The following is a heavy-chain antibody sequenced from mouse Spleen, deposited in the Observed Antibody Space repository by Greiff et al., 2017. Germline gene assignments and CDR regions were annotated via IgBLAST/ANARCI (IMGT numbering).Heavy chain of an antibody. CDR1: GFSLTSYG. CDR3: ATNYDCDWAWFAY. CDR2: ICGDGST. V-gene: IGHV2-3*01. Sequence: VKLVESGPGLVAPSQSLSITCTVSGFSLTSYGLSWVRQPPGKGLEWLGVICGDGSTNYHSALISRLGISKDNSKSQVFLKLNSLQTDDRATYYCATNYDCDWAWFAYWGQGTLVTVSA. D-gene: IGHD2-4*01. J-gene: IGHJ3*01.